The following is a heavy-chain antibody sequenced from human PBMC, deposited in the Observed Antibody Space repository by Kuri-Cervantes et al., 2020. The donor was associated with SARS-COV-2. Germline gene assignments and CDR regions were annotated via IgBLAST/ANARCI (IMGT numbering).Heavy chain of an antibody. V-gene: IGHV3-30-3*01. CDR2: ISYDGSNK. Sequence: GESLKISCAASGFTFSSYATHWVRQAPGKGLEWVAVISYDGSNKYYADSVKGRFTISRDNSKNSLYLQMNSLRAEDTALYYCAKDWGSGFTPGYYYMDVWGKGTTVTVSS. J-gene: IGHJ6*03. D-gene: IGHD3-10*01. CDR3: AKDWGSGFTPGYYYMDV. CDR1: GFTFSSYA.